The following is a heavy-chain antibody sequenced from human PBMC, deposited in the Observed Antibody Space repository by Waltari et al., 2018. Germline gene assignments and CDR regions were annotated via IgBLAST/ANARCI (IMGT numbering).Heavy chain of an antibody. D-gene: IGHD4-17*01. Sequence: EVQLLESGGGLVQPGGSLRLSCAASGLPFSTYAMTWVRQAPGKGLEWVSAISGSGDTIYYADSVKGRFTISRDNSKNTLYLQMNSLRAEDTAVYHCARLTTSVGLFWGQGTLVTVSS. CDR3: ARLTTSVGLF. V-gene: IGHV3-23*01. J-gene: IGHJ4*02. CDR1: GLPFSTYA. CDR2: ISGSGDTI.